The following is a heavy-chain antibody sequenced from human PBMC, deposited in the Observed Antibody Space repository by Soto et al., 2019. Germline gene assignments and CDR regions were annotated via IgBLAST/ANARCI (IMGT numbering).Heavy chain of an antibody. V-gene: IGHV4-59*08. CDR1: GGSISNSY. J-gene: IGHJ6*02. D-gene: IGHD3-10*01. CDR2: IYSSGST. Sequence: PSETLSLTCTVSGGSISNSYWSWIRQSPGKGLEWIGYIYSSGSTNYNPSLKSRVTISVDTSKNQFSLKLSSLIAADTAVYYCARXXXPFSYGSXXXXVXGQGTTVTVSS. CDR3: ARXXXPFSYGSXXXXV.